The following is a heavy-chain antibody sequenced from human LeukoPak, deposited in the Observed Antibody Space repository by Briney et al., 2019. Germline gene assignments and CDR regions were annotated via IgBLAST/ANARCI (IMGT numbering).Heavy chain of an antibody. CDR3: ARDRDLRY. CDR1: GFTFSSYS. V-gene: IGHV3-48*01. D-gene: IGHD3-10*01. Sequence: GGSLRLSCAASGFTFSSYSMNRVRQAPGKGPEWVSYISSSSSTIYYADSVKGRFTISRDNAKNSLYLQMNSLRAEDTAVYYCARDRDLRYWGQGTLVTVSS. CDR2: ISSSSSTI. J-gene: IGHJ4*02.